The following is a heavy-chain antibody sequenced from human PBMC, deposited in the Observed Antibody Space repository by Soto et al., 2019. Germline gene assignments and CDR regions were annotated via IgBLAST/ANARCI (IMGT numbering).Heavy chain of an antibody. V-gene: IGHV1-46*01. J-gene: IGHJ6*02. CDR2: INPSGVSR. D-gene: IGHD3-3*01. CDR3: ARMEWTNSAYYYYGMDV. Sequence: QVQLVQSGAEVKKPGASVKVSCKASGYTYVHWVRQAPGQGLEWMGIINPSGVSRSYAQKFQGRVTMTRDTSTSTVYMELSSLRSEDTAVYYCARMEWTNSAYYYYGMDVWGQGTTVTVSS. CDR1: GYTY.